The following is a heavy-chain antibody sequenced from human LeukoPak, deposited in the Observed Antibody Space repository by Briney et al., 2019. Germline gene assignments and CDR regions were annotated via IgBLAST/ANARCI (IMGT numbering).Heavy chain of an antibody. CDR2: IKTDGSEK. Sequence: GGSLRLSCEGSGFTFSNYWMGWVRQAPGKGLQWVANIKTDGSEKYYVDSVKGRFTISRDNAKNSLYLQMNSLRSEDTAVYYCARSPGIAAAPTGDWGQGTLVTVSS. V-gene: IGHV3-7*03. CDR3: ARSPGIAAAPTGD. J-gene: IGHJ4*02. CDR1: GFTFSNYW. D-gene: IGHD6-13*01.